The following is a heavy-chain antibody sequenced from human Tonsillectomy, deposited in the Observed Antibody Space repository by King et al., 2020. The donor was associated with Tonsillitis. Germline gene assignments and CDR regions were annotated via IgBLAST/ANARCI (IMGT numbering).Heavy chain of an antibody. CDR2: INPRDSDT. CDR1: GYSFTKFW. J-gene: IGHJ4*02. V-gene: IGHV5-51*01. D-gene: IGHD6-13*01. CDR3: ARLMDWGIAVAGTDY. Sequence: VQLVESGAEVKKPGESLKISCEGSGYSFTKFWIGWVRQMPGKGLEWMGIINPRDSDTRYRPSFQGQVSISVDKSISTAYLQWSSLKTSDTARYYCARLMDWGIAVAGTDYWGQGTPVTVSS.